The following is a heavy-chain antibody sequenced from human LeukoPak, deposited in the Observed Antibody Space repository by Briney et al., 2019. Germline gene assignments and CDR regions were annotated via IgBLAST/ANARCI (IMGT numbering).Heavy chain of an antibody. D-gene: IGHD2-15*01. J-gene: IGHJ5*02. CDR2: IYYRGST. CDR3: ALIRGYCRT. CDR1: GGSISGSSYY. V-gene: IGHV4-39*01. Sequence: PSETLSLTCTVSGGSISGSSYYRGWIRQPPGKGLEWIGSIYYRGSTYYNPTLKSRVTVSVDTSKNQFSLKLSPVTAADTAVYYCALIRGYCRTWGQGTLVTVSS.